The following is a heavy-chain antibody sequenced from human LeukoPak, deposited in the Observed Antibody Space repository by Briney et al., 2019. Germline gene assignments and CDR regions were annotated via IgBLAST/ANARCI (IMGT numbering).Heavy chain of an antibody. CDR2: IIPIFGTA. D-gene: IGHD2-15*01. Sequence: ASVKVSCKASGGTFSSYGISWVRQAPRQGLQWMGGIIPIFGTAKYAQKFQGRVTITADKSTSTAYMELSSLRSEDTAVYYCASSAGSCNPYEYGDYFCQSPFDYWGQGTLVTVSS. CDR1: GGTFSSYG. V-gene: IGHV1-69*06. J-gene: IGHJ4*02. CDR3: ASSAGSCNPYEYGDYFCQSPFDY.